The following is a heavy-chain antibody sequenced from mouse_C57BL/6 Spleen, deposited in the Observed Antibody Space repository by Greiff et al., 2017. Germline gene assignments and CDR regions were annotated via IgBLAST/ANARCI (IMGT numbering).Heavy chain of an antibody. CDR2: IYWDDDK. V-gene: IGHV8-12*01. CDR3: ARSRVRSFDY. J-gene: IGHJ2*01. D-gene: IGHD1-1*01. Sequence: QVTLKVCGPGILQSSQTLSLTCSFSGFSLSTSGMGVSWIRQPSGKGLEWLAHIYWDDDKRYNPSLKSRLTISKDTSRNQVFLKITSVDTADIATYYCARSRVRSFDYWGQGTTLTVSS. CDR1: GFSLSTSGMG.